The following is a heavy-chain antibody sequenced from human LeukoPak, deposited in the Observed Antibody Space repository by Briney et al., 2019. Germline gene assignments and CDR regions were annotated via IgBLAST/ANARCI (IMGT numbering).Heavy chain of an antibody. V-gene: IGHV6-1*01. J-gene: IGHJ4*02. CDR2: TYYRYKWNN. D-gene: IGHD2/OR15-2a*01. CDR1: GDSVYGNSAVA. CDR3: ARGRNSGFDY. Sequence: SQTLSLTCAISGDSVYGNSAVAWNWLRTSPSRGGEWLGRTYYRYKWNNDYAVSVKSRITINPDTSKNQFSLHLNSVTPEDTAVYYCARGRNSGFDYWGQGTLVTVSS.